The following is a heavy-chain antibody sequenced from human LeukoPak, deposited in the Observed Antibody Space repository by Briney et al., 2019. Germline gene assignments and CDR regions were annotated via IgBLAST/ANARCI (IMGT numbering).Heavy chain of an antibody. CDR2: IKQDGSEK. Sequence: GGSLRLSCAASGFTFSSYWMSWVRQAPGKGLEWVANIKQDGSEKYYVESVKGRFTISRDNAKNSLYLQMNSLRAEDTAVYYCARRYYDILTGYLGATFDYWGQGTLVTVSS. J-gene: IGHJ4*02. D-gene: IGHD3-9*01. V-gene: IGHV3-7*01. CDR1: GFTFSSYW. CDR3: ARRYYDILTGYLGATFDY.